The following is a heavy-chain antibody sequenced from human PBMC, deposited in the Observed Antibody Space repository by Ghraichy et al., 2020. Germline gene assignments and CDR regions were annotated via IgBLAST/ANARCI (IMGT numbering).Heavy chain of an antibody. CDR1: GFTFSGYN. Sequence: LTCVGSGFTFSGYNMNWVRQSPGKGLEWVSYITSSGRSIFYADSVKGRFTISRDNAKNSLSLQMNSLRDEDTAVYYCARASRVVRFYYYDGMDVWGQGTTVTVSS. D-gene: IGHD4-23*01. J-gene: IGHJ6*02. CDR2: ITSSGRSI. CDR3: ARASRVVRFYYYDGMDV. V-gene: IGHV3-48*02.